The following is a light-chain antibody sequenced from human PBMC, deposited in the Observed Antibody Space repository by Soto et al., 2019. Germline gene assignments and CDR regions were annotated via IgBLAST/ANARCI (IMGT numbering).Light chain of an antibody. V-gene: IGKV1-5*03. CDR2: KTS. CDR3: QHRYSYSAA. Sequence: IQMTECRSTLYASVGDRVTITCRASQSISNWLAWYQQKPGKAPKILIYKTSSLESGVPSRFSGSGSGTEFTLTISSLQFDHFATYDPQHRYSYSAAFGLGTTVDI. CDR1: QSISNW. J-gene: IGKJ1*01.